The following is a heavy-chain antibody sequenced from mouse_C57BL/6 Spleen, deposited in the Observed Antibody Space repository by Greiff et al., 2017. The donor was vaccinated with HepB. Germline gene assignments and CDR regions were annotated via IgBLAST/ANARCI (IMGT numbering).Heavy chain of an antibody. D-gene: IGHD1-1*01. Sequence: QVQLQQPGAELVRPGTSVLLSCKASGYTFTSDWLHWVKQRPGQGLEWIGVIDPSDSYTNYNQKFKGKATLTVDTSSSTAYMQFSSVTSEDSAVYYCAKDYDGSCDYFDYWGEGTTLTVSS. CDR2: IDPSDSYT. V-gene: IGHV1-59*01. J-gene: IGHJ2*01. CDR3: AKDYDGSCDYFDY. CDR1: GYTFTSDW.